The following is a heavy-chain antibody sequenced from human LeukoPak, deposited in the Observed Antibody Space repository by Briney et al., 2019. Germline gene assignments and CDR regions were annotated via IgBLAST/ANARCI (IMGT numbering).Heavy chain of an antibody. Sequence: GGSLRLSCAASGFTFSDYYMSWIRQAPGKGPEWVSYISSSSSNTNYADSVKGRFTISRDNSKNSLYLQMNSLRAEDTAVYCCARAITHMVTTRLAYFYGMDVWPEETRVSVFS. CDR2: ISSSSSNT. V-gene: IGHV3-11*05. D-gene: IGHD5-12*01. CDR1: GFTFSDYY. J-gene: IGHJ6*02. CDR3: ARAITHMVTTRLAYFYGMDV.